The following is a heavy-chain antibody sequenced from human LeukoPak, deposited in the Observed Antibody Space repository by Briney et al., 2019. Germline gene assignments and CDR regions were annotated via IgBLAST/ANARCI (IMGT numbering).Heavy chain of an antibody. CDR3: ARVTPPSSSGLPDY. V-gene: IGHV4-39*07. CDR1: GGSISSGDYY. Sequence: PSETLSLTCTVSGGSISSGDYYWGWVSQPPGKGLEWIGSIYYSGSTYYNPSLKSRVTISVDTSKNQFSLKLSSVTAADTAVHYCARVTPPSSSGLPDYWGQGTLVTVSS. J-gene: IGHJ4*02. D-gene: IGHD6-19*01. CDR2: IYYSGST.